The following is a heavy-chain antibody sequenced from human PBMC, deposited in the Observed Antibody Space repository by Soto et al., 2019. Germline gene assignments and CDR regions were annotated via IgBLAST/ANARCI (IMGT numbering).Heavy chain of an antibody. V-gene: IGHV2-5*02. J-gene: IGHJ5*02. D-gene: IGHD1-1*01. Sequence: QITLKESGPTLVKPTQTLTLTCTFSGFSLSTSGVGVGWIRQPPGKALEWLALIYWDDDKRYSPSLKSRLTXTXXTSKNQLVLTMTNMDPVDTATYYCAHGSWRRRFDPWGQGTLVTVSS. CDR2: IYWDDDK. CDR1: GFSLSTSGVG. CDR3: AHGSWRRRFDP.